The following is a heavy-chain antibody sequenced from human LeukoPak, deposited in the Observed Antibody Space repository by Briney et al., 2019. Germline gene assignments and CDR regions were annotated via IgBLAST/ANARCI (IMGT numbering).Heavy chain of an antibody. V-gene: IGHV1-69*06. CDR1: GGTFTIYA. CDR3: ARDFGRDGDPFDY. CDR2: IIPIFGTA. D-gene: IGHD4-17*01. Sequence: SVKVSCKASGGTFTIYAISWVRQAPGQGLEWMGGIIPIFGTANYAQKFQGRVTITADKSTSTAYMELSSVRSEDTGVYYCARDFGRDGDPFDYWGQGTLVTVSS. J-gene: IGHJ4*02.